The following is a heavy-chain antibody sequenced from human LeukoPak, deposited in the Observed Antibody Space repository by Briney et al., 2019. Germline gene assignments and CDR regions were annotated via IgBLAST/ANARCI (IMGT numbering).Heavy chain of an antibody. CDR1: GYTFIGYY. D-gene: IGHD6-13*01. Sequence: ASVKVSCKASGYTFIGYYMHWVRQAPGQGLEWMGWINSNTGGTNYAQKFQGRVTMTRDTSISTAYMELSRLRSDDTAVYYCARGSIAAAGYNWFDPWGQGTLVTVSS. J-gene: IGHJ5*02. CDR3: ARGSIAAAGYNWFDP. V-gene: IGHV1-2*02. CDR2: INSNTGGT.